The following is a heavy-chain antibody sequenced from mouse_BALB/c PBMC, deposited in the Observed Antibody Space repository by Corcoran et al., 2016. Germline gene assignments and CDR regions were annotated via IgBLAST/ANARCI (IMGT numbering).Heavy chain of an antibody. J-gene: IGHJ2*01. CDR2: INPNNGGT. CDR1: GYTFTDYY. D-gene: IGHD2-4*01. CDR3: ARDYDYNFDY. Sequence: EVQLQQSGPELVKPAASVKMSCKASGYTFTDYYMKWVKKSHGKSLEWIGDINPNNGGTSYNQKFKCKATLTVDKSSSTAYMQLNSLTSEDSAVYYCARDYDYNFDYWGQGTTLTVSS. V-gene: IGHV1-26*01.